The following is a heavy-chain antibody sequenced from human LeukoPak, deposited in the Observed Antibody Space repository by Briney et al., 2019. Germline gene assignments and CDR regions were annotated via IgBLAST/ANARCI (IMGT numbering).Heavy chain of an antibody. CDR1: GFTFSSYA. Sequence: QPGGSLRLSCAASGFTFSSYAMHWVRQAPGKGLEWVAVISYDGSNKYYADSVKGRFTISRDNSKNTLYLQMNSLRAEDTAVYYCARDGGSGSGSYAFDIWGQGTMVTVSS. D-gene: IGHD3-10*01. V-gene: IGHV3-30-3*01. J-gene: IGHJ3*02. CDR2: ISYDGSNK. CDR3: ARDGGSGSGSYAFDI.